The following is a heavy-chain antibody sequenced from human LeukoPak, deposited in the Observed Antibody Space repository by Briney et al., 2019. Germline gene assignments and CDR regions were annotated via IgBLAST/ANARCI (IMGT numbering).Heavy chain of an antibody. CDR3: ARERGVGRNPFDY. V-gene: IGHV4-39*07. D-gene: IGHD3-16*01. J-gene: IGHJ4*02. CDR2: IYYSGSA. CDR1: GGSISSSSYY. Sequence: SETLSLTCTVSGGSISSSSYYWGWIRQPPGKGLEWIGSIYYSGSAYYNPSLSSRVTMSMDTSKYQISLKLSSVTAADTAVYYCARERGVGRNPFDYWGQGILVTVSS.